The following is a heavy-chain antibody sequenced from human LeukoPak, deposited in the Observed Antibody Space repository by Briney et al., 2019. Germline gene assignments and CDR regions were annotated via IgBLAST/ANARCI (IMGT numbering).Heavy chain of an antibody. CDR2: INHSGSS. J-gene: IGHJ4*02. CDR1: GGSVSGYY. V-gene: IGHV4-34*01. Sequence: PSETLSLTCGVYGGSVSGYYWSWIRQPPGKGLEWIGEINHSGSSNYNPSLKSRVTISVDTSKNQFSPKWRSVTAADTAVYYCARGGRSEYFGSGSHDYWGQGTLVTVSS. D-gene: IGHD3-10*01. CDR3: ARGGRSEYFGSGSHDY.